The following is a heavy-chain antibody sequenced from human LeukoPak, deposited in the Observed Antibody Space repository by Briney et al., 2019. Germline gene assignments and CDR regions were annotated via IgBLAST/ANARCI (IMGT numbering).Heavy chain of an antibody. V-gene: IGHV3-23*01. CDR1: GLTFSSYA. D-gene: IGHD4-23*01. J-gene: IGHJ6*01. Sequence: GGSLRLSCAASGLTFSSYAMRWGRQAPGKGLEWVSAISGSGVNTYYADSVKGRFTISRYDSKNTLHLQKNSLRAEDTAVYYCAKDELDYGGNEMNYYSCCMDVWGQGTTVTVS. CDR2: ISGSGVNT. CDR3: AKDELDYGGNEMNYYSCCMDV.